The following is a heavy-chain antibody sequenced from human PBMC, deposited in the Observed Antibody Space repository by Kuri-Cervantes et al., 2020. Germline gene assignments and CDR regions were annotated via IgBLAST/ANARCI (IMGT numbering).Heavy chain of an antibody. CDR1: GFTFSSYW. V-gene: IGHV3-74*01. CDR2: ITGDGSGT. J-gene: IGHJ4*02. CDR3: ARDFYRGRDH. Sequence: GGSLRLTCAASGFTFSSYWMHWVRQAPGKGLVWVSRITGDGSGTTYADSVKGRFTISRDNAKNTLYLEMNSLRVEDTAVYYCARDFYRGRDHWGQGTLVTVSS. D-gene: IGHD2/OR15-2a*01.